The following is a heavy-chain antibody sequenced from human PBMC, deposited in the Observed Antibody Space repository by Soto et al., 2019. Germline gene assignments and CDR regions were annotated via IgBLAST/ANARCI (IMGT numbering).Heavy chain of an antibody. CDR1: GVTFSRYS. J-gene: IGHJ5*01. CDR3: AQNFDF. CDR2: ISADGTRT. V-gene: IGHV3-23*01. Sequence: PGGSLRLSCSASGVTFSRYSMTWVRQGPEKGLEWVSEISADGTRTYYADSVKGRFTVSRDNSKNTLYLQMNSLRAEDTAVYYCAQNFDFWGQGTLVTVSS.